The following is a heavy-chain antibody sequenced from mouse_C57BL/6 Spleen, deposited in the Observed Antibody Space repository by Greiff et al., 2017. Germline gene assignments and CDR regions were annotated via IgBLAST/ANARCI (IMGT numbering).Heavy chain of an antibody. J-gene: IGHJ4*01. CDR1: GYSITSGYY. V-gene: IGHV3-6*01. CDR3: ARKSLPYYAMDY. CDR2: ISYDGSN. Sequence: EVQVVESGPGLVKPSQSLSLTCSVTGYSITSGYYWNWIRQFPGNKLEWMGYISYDGSNNYNPSLKNRISISRDTSKNTFFLKLNSVTTEDTATYYCARKSLPYYAMDYWGQGTSVTVSS.